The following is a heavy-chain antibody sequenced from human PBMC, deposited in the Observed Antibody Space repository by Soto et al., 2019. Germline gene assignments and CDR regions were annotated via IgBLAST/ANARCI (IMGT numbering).Heavy chain of an antibody. CDR2: IYYSGST. CDR3: ARSADIVVVVAAPFFDY. D-gene: IGHD2-15*01. J-gene: IGHJ4*02. Sequence: PSETLSLTCTVSGGSISSGDYYWSWIRQPPGKGLEWIGYIYYSGSTYYNPSLKSRVTISVDTSKNQFSLKLSSVTAADTAVYYCARSADIVVVVAAPFFDYWGQGTLVTVLL. CDR1: GGSISSGDYY. V-gene: IGHV4-30-4*01.